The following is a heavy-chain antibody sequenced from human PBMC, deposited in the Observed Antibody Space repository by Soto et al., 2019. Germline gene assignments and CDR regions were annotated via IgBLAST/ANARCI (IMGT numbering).Heavy chain of an antibody. CDR3: AREGVMITFGGVIVNAFDI. CDR2: INPNSGGT. D-gene: IGHD3-16*02. V-gene: IGHV1-2*02. J-gene: IGHJ3*02. CDR1: GYTFTGYY. Sequence: SSVKVSCKASGYTFTGYYMHWVRQAPGQGLEWMGWINPNSGGTNYAQKFQGRVTMTRDTSISTAYMELSRLRSDDTAVYYCAREGVMITFGGVIVNAFDIWGQGTMVTVSS.